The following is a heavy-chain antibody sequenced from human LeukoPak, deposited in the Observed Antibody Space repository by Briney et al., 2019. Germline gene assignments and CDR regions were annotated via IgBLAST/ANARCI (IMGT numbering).Heavy chain of an antibody. CDR2: TYYRSKWYN. J-gene: IGHJ3*02. CDR1: GDSVSSNSTA. D-gene: IGHD4/OR15-4a*01. Sequence: SQTLSLTCAISGDSVSSNSTAWNWIRQSPSRGLEWLGRTYYRSKWYNDYTVSVKSRITFNPDTSKNQFSLHLNSVTPEDTAVYYCARKRLSADSFDIWGQGTLVTVSS. V-gene: IGHV6-1*01. CDR3: ARKRLSADSFDI.